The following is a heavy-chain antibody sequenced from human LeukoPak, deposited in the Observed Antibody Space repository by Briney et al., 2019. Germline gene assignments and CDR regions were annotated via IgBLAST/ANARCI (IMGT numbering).Heavy chain of an antibody. CDR3: LTSGSYRRAFDI. D-gene: IGHD1-26*01. J-gene: IGHJ3*02. CDR2: ISAYNGNT. V-gene: IGHV1-18*01. CDR1: GYTFTSYG. Sequence: ASVKVSCKASGYTFTSYGISWVRQAPGKGLEWMGWISAYNGNTNYAQKLQGRVTMTTDTSTSTAYMELRSLRSDDTAVYYCLTSGSYRRAFDIWGQGTMVTVSS.